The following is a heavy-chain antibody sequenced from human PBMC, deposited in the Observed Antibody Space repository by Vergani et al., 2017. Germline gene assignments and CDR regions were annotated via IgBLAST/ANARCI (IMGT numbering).Heavy chain of an antibody. CDR3: ARGSGIAAAGTFDY. V-gene: IGHV4-34*01. J-gene: IGHJ4*02. CDR1: GGSFSGYY. Sequence: QVQLQQWGAGLLKPSETLSLTCAVYGGSFSGYYWSWIRQPPGKGLEWIGYIYYSGSTYYNPSLKSRVTISVDTSKNQFSLKLSSVTAADTAVYYCARGSGIAAAGTFDYWGQGTLVTVSS. D-gene: IGHD6-13*01. CDR2: IYYSGST.